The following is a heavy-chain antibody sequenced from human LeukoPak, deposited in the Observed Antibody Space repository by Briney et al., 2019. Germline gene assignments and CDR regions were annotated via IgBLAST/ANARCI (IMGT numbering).Heavy chain of an antibody. CDR1: GFTFSSYW. D-gene: IGHD3-9*01. V-gene: IGHV3-7*01. CDR3: ARVGVRGNILTYYYYYYMDV. Sequence: GGSLRLSCAASGFTFSSYWMSWVRQAPGKGLEWVANIKQDGSEKYYVDSVKGRFTISRDNAKNSLYLQMNSLRAEDTAVYYCARVGVRGNILTYYYYYYMDVWGKGTTVTISS. CDR2: IKQDGSEK. J-gene: IGHJ6*03.